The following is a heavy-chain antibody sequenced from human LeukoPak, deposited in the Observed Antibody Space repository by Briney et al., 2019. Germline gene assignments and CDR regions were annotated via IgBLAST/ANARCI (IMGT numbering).Heavy chain of an antibody. D-gene: IGHD4/OR15-4a*01. CDR1: GASMKSSEYY. CDR3: ARAKGLYYYYYMDV. V-gene: IGHV4-39*07. J-gene: IGHJ6*03. Sequence: PSETLSLTCSVSGASMKSSEYYWAWVRQAPGKGLEWIGNIYSSGSTFYHPSLKSRVTISVDTSNNQFSLKLSSVTAADTAVYYCARAKGLYYYYYMDVWGKGTTVTVSS. CDR2: IYSSGST.